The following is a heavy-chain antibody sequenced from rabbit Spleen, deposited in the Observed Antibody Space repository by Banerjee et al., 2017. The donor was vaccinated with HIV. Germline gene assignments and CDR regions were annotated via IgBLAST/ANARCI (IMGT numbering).Heavy chain of an antibody. Sequence: QSLEESGGGLVQPEGSLTLTCKASGFSFSSSIYMCWVRQAPGKGLEWIACIYVGGDDWTYYASWAKGRFTISKTSSTTVTLQMTSLTAADTATYFCARDSGTSFSSYGMDLWGQGTLVTVS. D-gene: IGHD8-1*01. J-gene: IGHJ6*01. V-gene: IGHV1S40*01. CDR3: ARDSGTSFSSYGMDL. CDR2: IYVGGDDWT. CDR1: GFSFSSSIY.